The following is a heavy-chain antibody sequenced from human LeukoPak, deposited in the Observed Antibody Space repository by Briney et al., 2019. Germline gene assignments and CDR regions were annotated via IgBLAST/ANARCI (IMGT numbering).Heavy chain of an antibody. Sequence: SETLSLTCTVSGGSISGYYWSWIRQPAGKAPEWMGRINTSGTTRYDPSLKSRVTMSVDTSKNQFSLKLTSVTAADTAVYYCARGLSASYDFNWFDSWGQGTLVTVSS. D-gene: IGHD2/OR15-2a*01. CDR3: ARGLSASYDFNWFDS. CDR2: INTSGTT. J-gene: IGHJ5*01. CDR1: GGSISGYY. V-gene: IGHV4-4*07.